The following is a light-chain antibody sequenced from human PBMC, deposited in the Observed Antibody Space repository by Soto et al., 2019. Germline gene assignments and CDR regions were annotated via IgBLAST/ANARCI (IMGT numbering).Light chain of an antibody. CDR2: GSS. J-gene: IGKJ2*01. CDR3: QQYGSSPPYT. CDR1: QSVSNNY. V-gene: IGKV3-20*01. Sequence: EVVLTQSPGTLSLSPGERATLSCRASQSVSNNYFAWYQQKPGQAPRLLIFGSSDRATGIPDRFSGSGSGTDFTLTISRLEPEDFAAYYCQQYGSSPPYTFGQGTKLEIQ.